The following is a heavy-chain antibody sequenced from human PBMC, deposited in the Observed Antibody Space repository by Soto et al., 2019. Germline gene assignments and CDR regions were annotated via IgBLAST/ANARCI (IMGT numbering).Heavy chain of an antibody. Sequence: QVQLQESGPGLVKPSQTLSLTCTVSGGSISSGDYYWSWIRQPPGKGLEWIGYIYYSGSTYYNPSLKSRVTISVDTSKNQFSLKLSSVTAADTAVYYCAREQSPDYDYVWWSYRLGWFDPWGQGTLVTVSS. CDR1: GGSISSGDYY. CDR3: AREQSPDYDYVWWSYRLGWFDP. D-gene: IGHD3-16*02. V-gene: IGHV4-30-4*01. J-gene: IGHJ5*02. CDR2: IYYSGST.